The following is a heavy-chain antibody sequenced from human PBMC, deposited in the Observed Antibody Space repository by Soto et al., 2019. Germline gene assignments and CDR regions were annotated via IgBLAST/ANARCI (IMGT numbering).Heavy chain of an antibody. CDR1: GFTFSSYG. D-gene: IGHD3-10*02. J-gene: IGHJ3*02. V-gene: IGHV3-33*01. Sequence: PGGSLRLSCAASGFTFSSYGMHWVRQAPGKGLEWVAVIWYDGSNKYYADSVKGRFTISRDNSKNTLYLQMNSLRAEDTAVYYCARDYYIHAPVFDIGGKGTMVTV. CDR2: IWYDGSNK. CDR3: ARDYYIHAPVFDI.